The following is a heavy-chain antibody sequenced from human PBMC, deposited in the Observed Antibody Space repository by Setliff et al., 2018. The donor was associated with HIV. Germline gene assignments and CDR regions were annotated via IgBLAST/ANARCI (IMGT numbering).Heavy chain of an antibody. CDR3: ARDRVEAERGAFDI. CDR2: IQQGGTET. Sequence: PGGSLRLSCEASGFTFRNYWMTWVRQAPGKGLEWVADIQQGGTETYYADSVKGRFTISRDNSKDTVSLHMTSLTSEDTAIYYCARDRVEAERGAFDIWGQGTMVTVSS. D-gene: IGHD1-26*01. CDR1: GFTFRNYW. J-gene: IGHJ3*02. V-gene: IGHV3-7*01.